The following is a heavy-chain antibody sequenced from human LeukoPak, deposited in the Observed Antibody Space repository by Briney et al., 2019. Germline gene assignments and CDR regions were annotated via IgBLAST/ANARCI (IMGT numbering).Heavy chain of an antibody. V-gene: IGHV4-4*07. J-gene: IGHJ5*02. Sequence: SETLSLTCNVSGAAIISYYWSWIRQPAGKGLEWIGRIYSSGSTNYNPSLKSRVTMSVDTSKNQFSLKLRSMTAADTAVYYCARGTYDSGSYYGHWFDPWGQGTLVTVSS. CDR3: ARGTYDSGSYYGHWFDP. D-gene: IGHD3-10*01. CDR1: GAAIISYY. CDR2: IYSSGST.